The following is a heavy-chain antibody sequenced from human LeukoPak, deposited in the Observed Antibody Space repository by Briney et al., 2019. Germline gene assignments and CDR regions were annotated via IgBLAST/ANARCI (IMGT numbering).Heavy chain of an antibody. CDR2: IYTSGST. J-gene: IGHJ4*02. V-gene: IGHV4-61*02. Sequence: SETLSLTCTVSGGSVSSGSYYWSWIRQPAGKGLEWIGRIYTSGSTNYNPSLKSRVTISVDTSKNQFSLKLSSVTAADTAVYYCAREYYDSSGYYTGDYWGQGTLVTVSS. CDR1: GGSVSSGSYY. CDR3: AREYYDSSGYYTGDY. D-gene: IGHD3-22*01.